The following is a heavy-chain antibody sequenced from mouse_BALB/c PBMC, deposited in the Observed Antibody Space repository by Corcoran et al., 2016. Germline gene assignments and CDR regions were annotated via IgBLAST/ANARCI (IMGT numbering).Heavy chain of an antibody. CDR1: GYTFTNYG. CDR2: INTYTGEP. J-gene: IGHJ1*01. CDR3: ARFRYCGRRAWCVDV. D-gene: IGHD1-1*01. Sequence: QIQLVQSGPELKKPGETVQISCKASGYTFTNYGRNWVKRAPGKGLKWRGWINTYTGEPTYADDFKARFAFSLENSARTAYLQINNLKNEDTATYVWARFRYCGRRAWCVDVWGAGTTVTVS. V-gene: IGHV9-3-1*01.